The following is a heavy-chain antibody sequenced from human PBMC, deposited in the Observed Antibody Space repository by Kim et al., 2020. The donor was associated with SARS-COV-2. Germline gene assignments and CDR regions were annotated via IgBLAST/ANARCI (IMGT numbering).Heavy chain of an antibody. CDR3: ARVRRGILLWFGENGNWFDP. D-gene: IGHD3-10*01. CDR1: GFTFSSYE. V-gene: IGHV3-48*03. Sequence: GGSLRLSCAASGFTFSSYEMNWVRQAPGKGLEWVSYISSSGSTIYYADSVKGRFTISRDNAKNSLYLQMNSLRAEDTAVYYCARVRRGILLWFGENGNWFDPWGQGTLVTVSS. J-gene: IGHJ5*02. CDR2: ISSSGSTI.